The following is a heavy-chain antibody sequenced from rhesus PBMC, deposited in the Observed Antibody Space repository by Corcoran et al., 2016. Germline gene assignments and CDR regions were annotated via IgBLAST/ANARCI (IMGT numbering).Heavy chain of an antibody. CDR2: MNPSNGNT. J-gene: IGHJ5-2*02. D-gene: IGHD4-29*01. Sequence: QVQLVQSGAEVQKPGASVKLSCKASGYTFTIYYIHCVRKAPGQVLEWIGWMNPSNGNTGYAKKFQGRVTMTRDTSTSTAYMERSSLRSEDTAVYYCTTELGGSKYNSLDVWGRGVLVTVSS. CDR3: TTELGGSKYNSLDV. V-gene: IGHV1S9*01. CDR1: GYTFTIYY.